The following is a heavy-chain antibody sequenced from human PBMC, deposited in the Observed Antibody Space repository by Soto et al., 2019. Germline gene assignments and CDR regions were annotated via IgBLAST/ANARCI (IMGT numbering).Heavy chain of an antibody. CDR3: ARDGNLDIAAAGYYGMDV. V-gene: IGHV3-21*01. CDR2: ISSSSSYI. D-gene: IGHD6-13*01. J-gene: IGHJ6*02. CDR1: GFTFSSYS. Sequence: VGSLRLSCAASGFTFSSYSMNWVRQAPGKGLEWVSSISSSSSYIYYADSVKGRFTISRDNAKNSLYLQMNSLRAEDTAVYYCARDGNLDIAAAGYYGMDVWGQGTTVTVSS.